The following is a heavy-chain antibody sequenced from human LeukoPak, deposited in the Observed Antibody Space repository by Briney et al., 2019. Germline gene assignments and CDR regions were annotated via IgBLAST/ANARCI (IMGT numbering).Heavy chain of an antibody. CDR2: ISSSGSTT. CDR1: GFTFSDYY. V-gene: IGHV3-11*01. D-gene: IGHD1-26*01. CDR3: AKVSWSSGSYSGGY. Sequence: GGSLRLSCAASGFTFSDYYMSWIRQAPGKGLEWVSYISSSGSTTYYADSVKGRFTISRDNSKNTLYLQMNSLRAEDTAVYYCAKVSWSSGSYSGGYWGQGTLVTVSS. J-gene: IGHJ4*02.